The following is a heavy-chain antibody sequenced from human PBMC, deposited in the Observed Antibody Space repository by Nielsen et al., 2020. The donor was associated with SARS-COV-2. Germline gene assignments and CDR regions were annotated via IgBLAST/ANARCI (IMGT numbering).Heavy chain of an antibody. V-gene: IGHV3-33*01. CDR2: IWYDGRKK. J-gene: IGHJ6*02. CDR1: GFTFSSYG. Sequence: GESLKISCAASGFTFSSYGMNWVLQAPGKGLEWVAVIWYDGRKKYHADSVKGRFTISRDNSKNTLYLQMNSLRAEDTAMYYCAREGAGSSVYYGLDVWGQGTTVTVSS. CDR3: AREGAGSSVYYGLDV. D-gene: IGHD6-13*01.